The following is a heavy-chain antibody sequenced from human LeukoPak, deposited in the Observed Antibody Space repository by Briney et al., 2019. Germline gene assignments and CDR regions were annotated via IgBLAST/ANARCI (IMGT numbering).Heavy chain of an antibody. J-gene: IGHJ4*02. D-gene: IGHD1-26*01. V-gene: IGHV3-74*01. CDR3: ARDQVGTMPLDF. CDR2: IETDGSTS. Sequence: GGSLRLSCAASGFTFNLNRIHWVRQVPGKGLEWISWIETDGSTSGYLRSVQGRFTVSRDNAKSTVHLQMNSLRAEDTATYYCARDQVGTMPLDFWGQGTLVAVSS. CDR1: GFTFNLNR.